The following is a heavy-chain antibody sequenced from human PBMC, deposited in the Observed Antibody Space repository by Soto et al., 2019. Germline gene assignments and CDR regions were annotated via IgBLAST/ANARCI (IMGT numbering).Heavy chain of an antibody. CDR1: GFTFSSYW. Sequence: EVQLVESGGGLVQPGGSLRLSCAASGFTFSSYWMHWVRQAPGKGLVWVSRINSDGSSTSYADSVKGRFTISRDNAKNTLYLQVNSLRAEDTAVYYCASPGFSSSWYQRSPDYWGQGTLVTVSS. CDR2: INSDGSST. J-gene: IGHJ4*02. D-gene: IGHD6-13*01. CDR3: ASPGFSSSWYQRSPDY. V-gene: IGHV3-74*01.